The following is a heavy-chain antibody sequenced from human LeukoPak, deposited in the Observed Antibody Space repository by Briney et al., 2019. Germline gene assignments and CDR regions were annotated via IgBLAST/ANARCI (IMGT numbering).Heavy chain of an antibody. D-gene: IGHD6-19*01. Sequence: GGSLRPSCTASGFAFSVYAMSWLRQPPGKGLERVSTINANSGTTSYAASVRGRFTISRDNSKNTLYLQLNTLRADDTATYYCAKPISGGLAVTADWFHPWGQGTLVVVSS. CDR3: AKPISGGLAVTADWFHP. CDR2: INANSGTT. CDR1: GFAFSVYA. V-gene: IGHV3-23*01. J-gene: IGHJ5*01.